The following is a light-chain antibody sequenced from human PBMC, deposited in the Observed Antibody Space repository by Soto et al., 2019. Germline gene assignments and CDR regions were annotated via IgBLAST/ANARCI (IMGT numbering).Light chain of an antibody. CDR1: QGISTY. V-gene: IGKV1-39*01. CDR2: AAS. Sequence: DIQMTQCPSSLSASAGDRVTITCRASQGISTYLNWYQQKPGKAPKLLIYAASSLQSGVPSRFSGSGSETDFTLTISSLQPEDFATYSRQQSNSTTWTFGQGTKVDIK. J-gene: IGKJ1*01. CDR3: QQSNSTTWT.